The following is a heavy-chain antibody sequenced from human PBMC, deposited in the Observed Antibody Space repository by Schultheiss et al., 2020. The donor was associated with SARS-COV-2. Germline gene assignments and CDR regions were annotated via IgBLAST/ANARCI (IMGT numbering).Heavy chain of an antibody. V-gene: IGHV3-30*18. D-gene: IGHD2-2*02. CDR2: ISYDGSTK. CDR1: GFTFSSYG. Sequence: GGSLRLSCAASGFTFSSYGMHWVRQAPGKGLEWVALISYDGSTKYYADSVKGRFTISRDNSKNTVYLQMNGLRTEDTAVYYCAKDPDYCDSASCYTKSFYYDMDVWGLGTTVTVSS. CDR3: AKDPDYCDSASCYTKSFYYDMDV. J-gene: IGHJ6*02.